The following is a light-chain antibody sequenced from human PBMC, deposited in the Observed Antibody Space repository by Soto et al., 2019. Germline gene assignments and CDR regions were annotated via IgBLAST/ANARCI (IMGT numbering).Light chain of an antibody. J-gene: IGKJ5*01. Sequence: EIVMTQSPGTLSVSPGERVTVSCRASQSVGNNLAWHQQKPGQAPRLLIYDASNRATGIPARFSGSGSGTDFTLTISSLEPEDFAVYYCQQRSNWPPIFGQGTRLEIK. CDR1: QSVGNN. CDR3: QQRSNWPPI. CDR2: DAS. V-gene: IGKV3-11*01.